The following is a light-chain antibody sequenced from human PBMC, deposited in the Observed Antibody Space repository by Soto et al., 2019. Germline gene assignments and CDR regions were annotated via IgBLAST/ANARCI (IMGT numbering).Light chain of an antibody. CDR3: SSYTSSSTYV. CDR2: DVS. J-gene: IGLJ1*01. Sequence: QSALTQPAPVSGSPGQSITISCTGTSSDVGGYNYVSWYQQHPGKAPKLIIYDVSNRPSGVSNRFSGSKSGNTASLTISGLEAEDEADYYCSSYTSSSTYVFGTGTKVXV. CDR1: SSDVGGYNY. V-gene: IGLV2-14*01.